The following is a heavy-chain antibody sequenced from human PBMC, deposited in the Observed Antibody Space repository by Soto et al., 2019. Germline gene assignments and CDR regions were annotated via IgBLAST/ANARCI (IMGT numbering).Heavy chain of an antibody. CDR3: ARVYYYDSSGYYRGNNYYYGMDV. D-gene: IGHD3-22*01. CDR1: GGTFSSYA. V-gene: IGHV1-69*13. Sequence: ASVKVSCKASGGTFSSYAISWVRQAPGQGLEWMGGIIPIFGTANFAQKFQGRVTITADESTSTAYMELSSLRSEDTAVYYCARVYYYDSSGYYRGNNYYYGMDVWGQGTTVTVSS. CDR2: IIPIFGTA. J-gene: IGHJ6*02.